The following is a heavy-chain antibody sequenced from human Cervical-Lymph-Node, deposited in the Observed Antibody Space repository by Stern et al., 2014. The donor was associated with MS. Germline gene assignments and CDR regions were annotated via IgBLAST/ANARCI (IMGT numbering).Heavy chain of an antibody. CDR2: SSSNCSTI. Sequence: VQLVESGGDLVKPGGSLRLSCAASGFNFSAYYMNWIRQAPGKGLTWLSYSSSNCSTIYYADSVKGRFIISRDNAKQSLYLQMNSLRAEDTAVYYCARGLPSFWGQGTLVTVSP. CDR1: GFNFSAYY. V-gene: IGHV3-11*01. CDR3: ARGLPSF. J-gene: IGHJ4*02. D-gene: IGHD1-26*01.